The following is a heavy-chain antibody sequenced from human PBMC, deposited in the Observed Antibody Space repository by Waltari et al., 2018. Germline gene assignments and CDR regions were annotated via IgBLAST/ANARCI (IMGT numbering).Heavy chain of an antibody. CDR3: ATPTTSCTGGVCPHDY. V-gene: IGHV3-23*01. CDR1: GFTFSSYA. Sequence: EVQLLESGGGLVQPGGSLRLSCAASGFTFSSYAMSWVRQAPGKGLEWVAAISGSGGSTYYAASVKGRFTISRDNYKNTLYLQMNSLRAEDTAVYYCATPTTSCTGGVCPHDYWGQGTLVTVSS. CDR2: ISGSGGST. D-gene: IGHD2-8*02. J-gene: IGHJ4*02.